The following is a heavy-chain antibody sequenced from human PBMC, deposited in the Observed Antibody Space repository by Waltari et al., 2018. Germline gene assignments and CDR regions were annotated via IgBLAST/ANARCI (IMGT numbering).Heavy chain of an antibody. D-gene: IGHD2-15*01. CDR2: IYYSGST. CDR1: GGSISSYY. CDR3: ARDRTTRYYYYGMDV. Sequence: QVQLQESGPGLVKPSETLSLTCTVSGGSISSYYWSWIRQPPGKGLEWIGYIYYSGSTNSNPSLKSRVTISVDTSKNQFSLKLSSVTAADTAVYYCARDRTTRYYYYGMDVWGQGTTVTVSS. J-gene: IGHJ6*02. V-gene: IGHV4-59*01.